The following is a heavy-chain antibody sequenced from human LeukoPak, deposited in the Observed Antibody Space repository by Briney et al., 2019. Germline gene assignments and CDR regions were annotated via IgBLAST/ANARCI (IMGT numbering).Heavy chain of an antibody. Sequence: GGSLRLSCAASGFTFSTFAMHWVRQAPGKGLEWLAVLSYDGSNNDYADSVKGRFTTSRDNAKNSLYLQMNSLRAEDTAVYYCASQVRSMDVWGQGTTVTVSS. CDR2: LSYDGSNN. V-gene: IGHV3-30-3*01. CDR3: ASQVRSMDV. CDR1: GFTFSTFA. J-gene: IGHJ6*02. D-gene: IGHD1-26*01.